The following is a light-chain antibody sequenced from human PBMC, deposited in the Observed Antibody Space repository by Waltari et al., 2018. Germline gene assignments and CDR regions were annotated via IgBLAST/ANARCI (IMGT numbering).Light chain of an antibody. V-gene: IGLV4-69*01. CDR3: HTGGHGTWV. CDR2: VNSDGSH. Sequence: QIVLTQSTPAPSSLGASVKISCTLSSGHRTNLNAWLQKQPGKGPRDPMKVNSDGSHGKGDGIPDRYAGSSSGAERYLTVSGVESGDEADYYSHTGGHGTWVFGGGTTLTVL. CDR1: SGHRTNL. J-gene: IGLJ3*02.